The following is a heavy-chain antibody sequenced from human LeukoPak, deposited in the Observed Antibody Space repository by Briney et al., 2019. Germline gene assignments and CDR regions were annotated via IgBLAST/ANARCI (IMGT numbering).Heavy chain of an antibody. D-gene: IGHD3-9*01. V-gene: IGHV3-23*01. CDR3: AKWGDFDVLTGYYVPDF. CDR2: ITGSSGNT. Sequence: GASLRLSCAASGFTFSNYAMSWVRQAPGEGLEWVSAITGSSGNTYYADSVKGRFTISRDNSKNTLYLQMNSLRDEDTAVYYCAKWGDFDVLTGYYVPDFWGQGTLVTVSS. CDR1: GFTFSNYA. J-gene: IGHJ4*02.